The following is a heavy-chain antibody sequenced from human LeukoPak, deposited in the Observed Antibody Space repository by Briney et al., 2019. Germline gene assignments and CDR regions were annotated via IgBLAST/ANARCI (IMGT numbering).Heavy chain of an antibody. D-gene: IGHD3-10*01. CDR1: GGSINSYH. Sequence: SETLSLTCTVSGGSINSYHWSWIRQPPGKGLEWIGRIYTSGSTNYNPSLKSRVTMSVDTSKNQFSLKLSSVTAADTAVYYCAGDYYGSGSFDYWGQGTLVTVSS. J-gene: IGHJ4*02. V-gene: IGHV4-4*07. CDR2: IYTSGST. CDR3: AGDYYGSGSFDY.